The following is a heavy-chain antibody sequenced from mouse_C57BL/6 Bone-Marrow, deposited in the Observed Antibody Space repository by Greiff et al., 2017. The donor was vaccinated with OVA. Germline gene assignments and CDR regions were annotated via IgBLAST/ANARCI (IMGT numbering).Heavy chain of an antibody. D-gene: IGHD1-1*01. CDR1: GYSITSGYY. J-gene: IGHJ4*01. V-gene: IGHV3-6*01. Sequence: QSGPGLVKPSQSLSLTCSVPGYSITSGYYWNWIRQFPGNQLEWMGYISYDGSNNYNPSLKNRSSITRDTSKNQFFLKLNSVTTEDTATYYCAITTVVATDYWGQGTSVTVSS. CDR3: AITTVVATDY. CDR2: ISYDGSN.